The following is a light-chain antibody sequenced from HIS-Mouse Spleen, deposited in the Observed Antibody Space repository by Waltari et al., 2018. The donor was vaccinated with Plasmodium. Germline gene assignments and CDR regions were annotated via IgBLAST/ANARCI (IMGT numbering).Light chain of an antibody. J-gene: IGLJ3*02. CDR1: ALPKKY. Sequence: SYELTQPPSVSVSPGQTARITCPGDALPKKYAYWYQPKSGQAPVLVIYEDSKRPSVIPERFSGSSSGTMATLTISGAQVEDEADYYCYSTDSSGNHRVFGGGTKLTVL. CDR3: YSTDSSGNHRV. CDR2: EDS. V-gene: IGLV3-10*01.